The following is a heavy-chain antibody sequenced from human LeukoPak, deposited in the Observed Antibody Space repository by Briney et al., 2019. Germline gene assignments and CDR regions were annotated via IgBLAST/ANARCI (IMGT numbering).Heavy chain of an antibody. CDR3: ARARSIFEVARGAFDI. J-gene: IGHJ3*02. D-gene: IGHD3-3*01. CDR1: GGSISSGSYY. V-gene: IGHV4-61*02. CDR2: IYTSGST. Sequence: SETLSLTCTVSGGSISSGSYYWSWIRQPAGKGLQWIGRIYTSGSTNYNFSLKSRVTISVDTSKTQFSLNLSSVPAADTAVYYCARARSIFEVARGAFDIWGQGTMVTVSS.